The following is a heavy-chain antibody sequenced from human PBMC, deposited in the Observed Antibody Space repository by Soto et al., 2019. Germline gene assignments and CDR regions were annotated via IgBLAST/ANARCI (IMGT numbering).Heavy chain of an antibody. CDR2: INPNSGGT. D-gene: IGHD5-12*01. J-gene: IGHJ6*03. V-gene: IGHV1-2*04. CDR1: GYTFTGYY. CDR3: ARLSGGYSGYERYYYMDV. Sequence: GASVKVSCKASGYTFTGYYMHWVRQAPGQGLEWMGWINPNSGGTNYAQKFQGWVTMTRDTSISTAYMELSRLRSDDTAVYYCARLSGGYSGYERYYYMDVWGKGTTVTVSS.